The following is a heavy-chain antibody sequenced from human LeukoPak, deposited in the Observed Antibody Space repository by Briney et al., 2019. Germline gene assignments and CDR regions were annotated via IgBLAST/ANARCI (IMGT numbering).Heavy chain of an antibody. CDR2: IYTSGST. CDR3: ARGSYYDVYFDY. CDR1: GGSISSGSYY. Sequence: SETLSLTCTVSGGSISSGSYYWSWIRQPAGKGLEWIGRIYTSGSTNYNPSLKSRVTISVDTSKNQFSLKLSSVTAADTAVYYCARGSYYDVYFDYWGQGTLVTVSS. D-gene: IGHD1-26*01. J-gene: IGHJ4*02. V-gene: IGHV4-61*02.